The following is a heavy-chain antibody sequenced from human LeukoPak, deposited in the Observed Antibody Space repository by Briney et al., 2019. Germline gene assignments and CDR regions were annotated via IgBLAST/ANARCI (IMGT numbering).Heavy chain of an antibody. Sequence: PGGSLRLSCAASGFTFDDYGMSWVRQAPGKGLEWVSGINWNGGSTGYADSVKGRFTISRDNAKNSLYLQMNSLRAEDTALYYCARDSNSIYYDSSGYQSDAFDIWGQGTMVTVSS. D-gene: IGHD3-22*01. V-gene: IGHV3-20*04. CDR2: INWNGGST. CDR3: ARDSNSIYYDSSGYQSDAFDI. CDR1: GFTFDDYG. J-gene: IGHJ3*02.